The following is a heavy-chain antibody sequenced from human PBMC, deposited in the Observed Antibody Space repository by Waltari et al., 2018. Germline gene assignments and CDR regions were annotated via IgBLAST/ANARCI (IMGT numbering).Heavy chain of an antibody. Sequence: QVQLQESGPGLVKPSETLSLTCAVSGYSISSGYYWGWIRPPPGKGLEWIGSIYHSGSTYYNPSLKSRVTISVDTSKNQFSLKLSSVTAADTAVYYCARDSAWDYYYDSSGYFDYWGQGTLVTVSS. D-gene: IGHD3-22*01. CDR2: IYHSGST. CDR3: ARDSAWDYYYDSSGYFDY. CDR1: GYSISSGYY. V-gene: IGHV4-38-2*02. J-gene: IGHJ4*02.